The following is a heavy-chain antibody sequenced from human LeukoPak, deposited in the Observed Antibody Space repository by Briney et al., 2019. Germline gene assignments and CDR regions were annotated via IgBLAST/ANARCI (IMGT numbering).Heavy chain of an antibody. CDR2: IYSGGST. CDR1: GFTFSSYA. CDR3: ARARGRDY. D-gene: IGHD3-16*01. J-gene: IGHJ4*02. Sequence: PGGSLRLSCAASGFTFSSYAMSWVRQAPGKGLEWVSVIYSGGSTYYADSVKGRFTISRDNSKNTLYLQMNSLRAEDTAVYYCARARGRDYWGQGTLVTVSS. V-gene: IGHV3-66*01.